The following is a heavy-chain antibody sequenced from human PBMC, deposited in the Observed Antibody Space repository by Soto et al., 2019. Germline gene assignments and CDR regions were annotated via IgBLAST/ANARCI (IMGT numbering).Heavy chain of an antibody. D-gene: IGHD6-13*01. CDR1: GFTFSSYA. CDR2: IRGSGGST. Sequence: PGGSLRLSCAASGFTFSSYAMSWVRQAPGKGLEWVSAIRGSGGSTYYADSVKGRFTISRDNSKNTLYLQMNSLRAEDTAVYYCATRLSSSWYDYYYGMDVWGQGTKVTVSS. J-gene: IGHJ6*02. CDR3: ATRLSSSWYDYYYGMDV. V-gene: IGHV3-23*01.